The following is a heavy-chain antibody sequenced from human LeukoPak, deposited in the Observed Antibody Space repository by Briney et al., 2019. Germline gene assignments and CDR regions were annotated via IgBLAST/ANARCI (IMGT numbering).Heavy chain of an antibody. CDR2: IYSGGTT. D-gene: IGHD3-16*01. CDR1: GFTVNFNY. CDR3: ARHRGGPDSAFDY. Sequence: GGSLRLSCAASGFTVNFNYMSWVRQAPRKGLEWVSVIYSGGTTHYADSVQGRFTISRDNLKNTLYLEMSSLRAEDTAVYYCARHRGGPDSAFDYWGQGTLVTVSS. V-gene: IGHV3-53*01. J-gene: IGHJ4*02.